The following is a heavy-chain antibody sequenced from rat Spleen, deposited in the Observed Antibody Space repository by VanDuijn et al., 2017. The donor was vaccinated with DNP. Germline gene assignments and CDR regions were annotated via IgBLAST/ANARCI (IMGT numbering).Heavy chain of an antibody. CDR3: AATTGYWFAY. CDR1: GFTFSDYN. CDR2: ISYDGSSS. D-gene: IGHD1-1*01. Sequence: EVQLVESGGGLVQPGRSLKLSCAASGFTFSDYNMAWVRQAPTKGLEWVATISYDGSSSSYRDSVTGRFTISRDNAKSTLYLQMDSLRSEDTATYYCAATTGYWFAYWGQGTLVTVSS. J-gene: IGHJ3*01. V-gene: IGHV5-7*01.